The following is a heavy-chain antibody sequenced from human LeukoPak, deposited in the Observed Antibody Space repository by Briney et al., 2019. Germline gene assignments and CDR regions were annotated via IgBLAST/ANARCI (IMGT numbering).Heavy chain of an antibody. J-gene: IGHJ3*02. CDR1: GFTFSIYG. D-gene: IGHD1-26*01. CDR2: ILYDGSTK. CDR3: AKPLHEVKTRSSTDPFAYAFDI. V-gene: IGHV3-30*02. Sequence: GGSLRLSCAASGFTFSIYGMHWVRQAPGKGLEWVAFILYDGSTKYYADSVKGRFTTSRTNSKNTLYLQMNSLRPEDWPVTYCAKPLHEVKTRSSTDPFAYAFDIWGQGTMVTVSS.